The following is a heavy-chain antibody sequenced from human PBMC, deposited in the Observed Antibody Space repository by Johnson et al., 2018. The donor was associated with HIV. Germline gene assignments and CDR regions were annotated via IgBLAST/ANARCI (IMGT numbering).Heavy chain of an antibody. CDR2: IRYDGTSE. CDR1: GFTFSSYG. CDR3: AREAQTHAFDI. J-gene: IGHJ3*02. Sequence: QVQLVESGGGLVQPGGSLRLSCAASGFTFSSYGMHWVRQAPGKGLEWVAFIRYDGTSEYYADPVKGRFTISRDNSKNTLSLQQNSLRAEDTAVYYCAREAQTHAFDICGQGTMVTVSS. V-gene: IGHV3-30*02.